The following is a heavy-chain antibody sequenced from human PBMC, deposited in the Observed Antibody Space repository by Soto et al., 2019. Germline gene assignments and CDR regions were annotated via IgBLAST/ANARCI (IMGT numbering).Heavy chain of an antibody. V-gene: IGHV1-46*01. CDR1: GYTFTTYD. Sequence: QVQFVKSGAEVKKPGASVRVSCKASGYTFTTYDIHWVRQAPGLCLEWMGIITPGGGITSYAQKFKGRITMTMDTSTSTVYMELSSLRSEDTAMYYCAKVLSELVPRYFDTWGQGTLVTVSS. CDR3: AKVLSELVPRYFDT. J-gene: IGHJ4*02. CDR2: ITPGGGIT. D-gene: IGHD6-13*01.